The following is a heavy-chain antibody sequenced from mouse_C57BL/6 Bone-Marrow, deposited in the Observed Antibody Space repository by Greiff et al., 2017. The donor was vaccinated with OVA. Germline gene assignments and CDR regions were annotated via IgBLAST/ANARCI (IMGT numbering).Heavy chain of an antibody. CDR1: GFTFSDYG. CDR2: ISNLAYSI. J-gene: IGHJ1*03. V-gene: IGHV5-15*01. D-gene: IGHD1-1*01. CDR3: ARQGGITTVVARYFDV. Sequence: EVKLVESGGGLVQPGGSLKLSCAASGFTFSDYGMAWVRQAPRKGPEWVAFISNLAYSIYYADTVTGRFTISRKNAKNTLYLEMSSLRSEDTSMYYCARQGGITTVVARYFDVWGTGTTVTVSS.